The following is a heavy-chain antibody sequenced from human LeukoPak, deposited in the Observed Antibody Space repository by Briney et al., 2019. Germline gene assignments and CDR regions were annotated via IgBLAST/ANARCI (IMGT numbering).Heavy chain of an antibody. Sequence: SETLSLSCTVSGGSINSYWSWIRQPAGKGLEWIGRISGSGTITYNPALQSRLSISIDTSKNQFSLKLMSVTAADTAVYYCARYTGYSSGWYPLGSYYYYYMDVWGKGTTVTVSS. D-gene: IGHD6-19*01. V-gene: IGHV4-4*07. CDR2: ISGSGTI. J-gene: IGHJ6*03. CDR1: GGSINSY. CDR3: ARYTGYSSGWYPLGSYYYYYMDV.